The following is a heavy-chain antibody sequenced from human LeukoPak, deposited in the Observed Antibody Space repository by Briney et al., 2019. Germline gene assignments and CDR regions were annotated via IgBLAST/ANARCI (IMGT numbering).Heavy chain of an antibody. Sequence: PGGSLRLSCAASGFTFSSYDMHWVHQATGKGLEWVSAIGTAGDTYYPGSVKGRFTISRENAKNSLYLQMNSLRAGDTAVYYCARSDYYDRSGYYHPAAFDIWGQGTMVTVSS. D-gene: IGHD3-22*01. V-gene: IGHV3-13*01. J-gene: IGHJ3*02. CDR3: ARSDYYDRSGYYHPAAFDI. CDR2: IGTAGDT. CDR1: GFTFSSYD.